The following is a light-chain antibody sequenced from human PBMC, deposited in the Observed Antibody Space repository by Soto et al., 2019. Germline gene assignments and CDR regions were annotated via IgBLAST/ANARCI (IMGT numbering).Light chain of an antibody. CDR2: DAS. CDR1: QGISSA. CDR3: QQAGGPLT. J-gene: IGKJ4*02. Sequence: AIQLTQSPSSLSVSVGDTVTITCRASQGISSALAWYQQHPGKAPKLLIYDASSMESGVPSKFSGSGSGTDFTLTISSLQPEDFATYYCQQAGGPLTFGGGTKVEIK. V-gene: IGKV1-13*02.